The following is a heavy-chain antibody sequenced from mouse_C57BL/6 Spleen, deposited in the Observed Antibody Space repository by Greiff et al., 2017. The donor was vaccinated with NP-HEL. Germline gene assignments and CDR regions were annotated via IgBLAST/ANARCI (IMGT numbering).Heavy chain of an antibody. Sequence: EVKLMASEGGLVQPGSSMKLSCTASGFTFSDYYMAWVRQVPEKGLEWVANINYDGSSTYYLDSLKSRFIISRDNAKNILYLQMSSLKSEDTATYYCARVKLGWFAYWGQGTLVTVSA. J-gene: IGHJ3*01. CDR3: ARVKLGWFAY. CDR1: GFTFSDYY. V-gene: IGHV5-16*01. D-gene: IGHD4-1*01. CDR2: INYDGSST.